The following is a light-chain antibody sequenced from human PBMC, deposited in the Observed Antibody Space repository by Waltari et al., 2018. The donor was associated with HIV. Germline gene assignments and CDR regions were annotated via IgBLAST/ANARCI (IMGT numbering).Light chain of an antibody. CDR3: SSYKTRNSVV. Sequence: QSALIQLASVSGSPGQSVPIPCTGTTSDFNAHTYVSWYQQHPGRAPKSIIFEVSYRPSGVSDRFSGSKSGSTASLTISGLQTEDEADYYCSSYKTRNSVVFGGGTELIV. J-gene: IGLJ2*01. CDR1: TSDFNAHTY. V-gene: IGLV2-14*01. CDR2: EVS.